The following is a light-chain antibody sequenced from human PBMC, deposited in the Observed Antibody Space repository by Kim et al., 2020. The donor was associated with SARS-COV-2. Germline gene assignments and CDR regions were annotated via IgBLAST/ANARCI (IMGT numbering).Light chain of an antibody. CDR1: SSDVGGYNY. J-gene: IGLJ3*02. V-gene: IGLV2-14*03. CDR3: SSYTSSSTWV. Sequence: GQSFTSSCTGTSSDVGGYNYVSWYQHHPGKAPKLMIYDVSKRPSGVSNRFSGSKSGNTASLTISGLQAEDAANYYCSSYTSSSTWVFGGGTQLTVL. CDR2: DVS.